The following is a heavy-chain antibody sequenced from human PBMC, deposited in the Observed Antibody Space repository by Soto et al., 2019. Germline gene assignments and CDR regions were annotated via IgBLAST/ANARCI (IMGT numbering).Heavy chain of an antibody. D-gene: IGHD3-22*01. V-gene: IGHV4-4*02. Sequence: QVQLQESGPGLVKPSGTLSLTCAVSGGSISSSNWWSWVRQPPGKGLEWIGEIYHSGSTNYNPSLKSRVTISVDKSKNQFSLKLSSVTAADTAVYYCARKTRPYYYDSSYGGRFDPWGQGTLVTVSS. CDR3: ARKTRPYYYDSSYGGRFDP. CDR1: GGSISSSNW. CDR2: IYHSGST. J-gene: IGHJ5*02.